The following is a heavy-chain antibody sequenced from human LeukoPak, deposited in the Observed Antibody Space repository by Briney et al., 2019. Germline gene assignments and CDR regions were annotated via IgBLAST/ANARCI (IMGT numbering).Heavy chain of an antibody. V-gene: IGHV6-1*01. CDR1: GDTVSSNSAA. CDR3: AKAYDYTKSRAFDI. Sequence: SQTLSLTCAISGDTVSSNSAAWNWIRQSPSRGLEWLGRTYYRSKWYNDYAVSVKSRITINPDTAKNQFSLQLNPVTPEDTAVYYCAKAYDYTKSRAFDIWGQGTMVTVSS. CDR2: TYYRSKWYN. J-gene: IGHJ3*02. D-gene: IGHD3-16*01.